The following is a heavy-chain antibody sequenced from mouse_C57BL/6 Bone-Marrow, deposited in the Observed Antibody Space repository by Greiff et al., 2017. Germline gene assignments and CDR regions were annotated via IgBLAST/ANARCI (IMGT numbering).Heavy chain of an antibody. V-gene: IGHV1-15*01. J-gene: IGHJ4*01. D-gene: IGHD2-4*01. Sequence: VQLQQSGAELVRPGASVTLSCKASGYTFTDYEMHWVKQTPVHGLEWIGAIDPETGGTAYNQKFKGKAILTADKSSSTAYMELRSLTSEDSAVYYCTREDYDYDDGYAMDYWGQGTSVTVSS. CDR3: TREDYDYDDGYAMDY. CDR1: GYTFTDYE. CDR2: IDPETGGT.